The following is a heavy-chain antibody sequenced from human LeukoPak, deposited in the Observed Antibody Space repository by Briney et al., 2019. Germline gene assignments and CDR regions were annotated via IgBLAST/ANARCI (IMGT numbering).Heavy chain of an antibody. Sequence: PGGSLRLSCVGSGFIFKLFAVGWVRQAPGKGPEWVSVISGTNDDTDYADSVRGHFTISRDNSLNTLFLQMDNLRAEDTAVYYCVKTYCSITRCSPGFDSWGQGTLVTVSS. CDR1: GFIFKLFA. D-gene: IGHD3-10*01. V-gene: IGHV3-23*01. CDR2: ISGTNDDT. J-gene: IGHJ4*02. CDR3: VKTYCSITRCSPGFDS.